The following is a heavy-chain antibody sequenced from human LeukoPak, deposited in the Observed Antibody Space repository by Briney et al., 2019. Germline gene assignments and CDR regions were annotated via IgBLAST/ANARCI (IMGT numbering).Heavy chain of an antibody. CDR1: GGSFSGYY. D-gene: IGHD2-2*01. V-gene: IGHV4-34*01. CDR2: INHSGST. J-gene: IGHJ4*02. CDR3: ARGCLPSTRCYDY. Sequence: ASETLSLTCAVYGGSFSGYYWSWIRQPPGKGLEWIGEINHSGSTNYNPSLKSRVTISVDTSKNQFSLKLSPVTAADTAVYYCARGCLPSTRCYDYWGQGTLVTVSS.